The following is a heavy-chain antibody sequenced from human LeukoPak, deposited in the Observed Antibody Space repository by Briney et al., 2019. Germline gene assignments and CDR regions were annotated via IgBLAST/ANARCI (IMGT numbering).Heavy chain of an antibody. CDR2: IKQVGSEK. CDR1: GFTFSSYW. Sequence: PGGSLRLSCAASGFTFSSYWMSWVRQAPGKGLEWVANIKQVGSEKYYVDSVKGRFTISRDNAKNSLYLQMNSLRAEDTAVYYCAKTYYYDSSGYYPFDYWGQGTLVTVSS. V-gene: IGHV3-7*01. D-gene: IGHD3-22*01. CDR3: AKTYYYDSSGYYPFDY. J-gene: IGHJ4*02.